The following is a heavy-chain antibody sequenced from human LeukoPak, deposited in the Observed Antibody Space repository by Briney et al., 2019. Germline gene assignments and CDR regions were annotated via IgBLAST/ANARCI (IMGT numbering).Heavy chain of an antibody. V-gene: IGHV1-8*01. CDR2: MNPNSGNT. CDR1: GYTFTSYD. CDR3: ARGSGGGSWAGYNWFDP. Sequence: KPGASVKVSCKASGYTFTSYDINWVRQATGQGLEWRGWMNPNSGNTGYAQKFQGRVTMTRNTSISTAYMELSSLRSEDTAVYYCARGSGGGSWAGYNWFDPWGQGTLVTVSS. J-gene: IGHJ5*02. D-gene: IGHD2-15*01.